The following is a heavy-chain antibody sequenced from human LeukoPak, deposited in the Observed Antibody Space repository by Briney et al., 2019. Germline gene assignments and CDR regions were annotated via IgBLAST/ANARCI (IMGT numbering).Heavy chain of an antibody. D-gene: IGHD2-21*02. CDR3: AKKSSVVVTAGDAFDI. CDR2: IIPIFGIA. V-gene: IGHV1-69*04. CDR1: GGTFSSYA. Sequence: SVKVSCKASGGTFSSYAISWVRQAPGQGLEWMGRIIPIFGIANYAQKFQGRVTITADKSTSTAYMELSSLRSEDTAVYHCAKKSSVVVTAGDAFDIWGQGTMVTVSS. J-gene: IGHJ3*02.